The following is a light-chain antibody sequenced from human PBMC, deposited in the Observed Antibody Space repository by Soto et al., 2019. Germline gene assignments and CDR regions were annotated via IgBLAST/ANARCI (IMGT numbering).Light chain of an antibody. CDR3: QHYLNYPVT. CDR1: QAINIY. J-gene: IGKJ5*01. V-gene: IGKV1-16*01. CDR2: AAS. Sequence: DIQMTQSPSSLSASVGDSVTITCRASQAINIYLAWFQQKQGIAHKXLIYAASSLRSDVPSRFSGSGSGTNVSITITSLQPEDFETYYCQHYLNYPVTFGQGTRLEIK.